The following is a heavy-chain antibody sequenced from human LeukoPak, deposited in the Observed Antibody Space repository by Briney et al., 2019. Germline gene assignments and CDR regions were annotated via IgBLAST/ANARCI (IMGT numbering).Heavy chain of an antibody. D-gene: IGHD6-13*01. CDR3: AKAIAYAGNSGYY. Sequence: PGGSLRLSCAASGFTFSSYSMSWVRQAPGKGLEWVLAIRGSGASTYYADSVKGRFSISRDNSKNTLYLQMNSLGAEDTAVYYCAKAIAYAGNSGYYWGQGTLVTVSS. V-gene: IGHV3-23*01. CDR2: IRGSGAST. J-gene: IGHJ4*02. CDR1: GFTFSSYS.